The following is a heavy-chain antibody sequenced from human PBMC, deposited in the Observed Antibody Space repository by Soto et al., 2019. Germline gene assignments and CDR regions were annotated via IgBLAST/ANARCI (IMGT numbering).Heavy chain of an antibody. CDR3: AGSTWGMDV. J-gene: IGHJ6*02. Sequence: EVQLVESGGGLVQPGGSLRLSCAASGFTFSSYDRHWVRQATGKGLEWVSAIGTAGDTYYPGSVKGRFTISRENAKNSVYLQMNSRRAGDTAVYYCAGSTWGMDVWGQGTTVTVSS. CDR2: IGTAGDT. V-gene: IGHV3-13*04. CDR1: GFTFSSYD.